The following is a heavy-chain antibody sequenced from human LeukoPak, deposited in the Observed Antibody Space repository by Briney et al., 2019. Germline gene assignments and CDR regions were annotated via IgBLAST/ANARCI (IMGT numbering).Heavy chain of an antibody. CDR3: ARLTLTGSLN. D-gene: IGHD7-27*01. J-gene: IGHJ4*02. CDR1: GGSFSGYY. V-gene: IGHV4-34*01. CDR2: INHSGST. Sequence: PSETLSFTCAVYGGSFSGYYWSWIRQPPGKGLEWIGEINHSGSTNYNPSLKSRVTISVDTSKNQFSLKLSSVTAADTAVYYCARLTLTGSLNWGQGTLVTVSS.